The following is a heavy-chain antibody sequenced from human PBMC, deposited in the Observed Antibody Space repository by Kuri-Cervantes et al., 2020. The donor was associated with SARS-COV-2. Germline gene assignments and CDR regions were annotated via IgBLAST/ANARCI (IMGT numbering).Heavy chain of an antibody. V-gene: IGHV4-4*07. CDR3: ARQNWSYYSDY. J-gene: IGHJ4*02. CDR1: GGSISSYY. Sequence: GSLRLSCTVSGGSISSYYWSWIRQPAGKGLEWIGRIYTSGSTNYNPSLKSRVTMPVDTSKNQFSLKLSSVTAADTAVYYCARQNWSYYSDYWGQGTLVTVSS. CDR2: IYTSGST. D-gene: IGHD1-1*01.